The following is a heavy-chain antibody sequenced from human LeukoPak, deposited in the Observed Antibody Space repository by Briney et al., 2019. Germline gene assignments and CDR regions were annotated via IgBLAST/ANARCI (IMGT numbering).Heavy chain of an antibody. Sequence: GASVKVSCKASGGTFSSYGISWVRQAPGQGLEWMGWISAYNGNTNYAQKLQGRVTMTTDTSTSTAYMELRSLRSDDTAVYYCARVPPYYYGSGSYFLPFDYWGQGTLVTVSS. J-gene: IGHJ4*02. CDR3: ARVPPYYYGSGSYFLPFDY. V-gene: IGHV1-18*01. CDR2: ISAYNGNT. CDR1: GGTFSSYG. D-gene: IGHD3-10*01.